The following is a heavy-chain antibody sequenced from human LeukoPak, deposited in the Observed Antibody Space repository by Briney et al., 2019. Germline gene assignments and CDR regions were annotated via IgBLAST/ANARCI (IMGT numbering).Heavy chain of an antibody. CDR2: MPFDVNNK. CDR1: GFTFSSYA. D-gene: IGHD2-2*02. J-gene: IGHJ4*02. Sequence: GRSLRLSCATSGFTFSSYAFHWVRQAPGKGLEWVATMPFDVNNKYYADSVRGRFTISRDNSKNTLYLQMNSLRAEDTAVYSCARGYCTSSSCYNDYWGQGTLVTVSS. CDR3: ARGYCTSSSCYNDY. V-gene: IGHV3-30*04.